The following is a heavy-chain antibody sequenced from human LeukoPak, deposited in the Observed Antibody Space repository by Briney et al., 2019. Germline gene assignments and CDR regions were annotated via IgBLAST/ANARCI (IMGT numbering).Heavy chain of an antibody. J-gene: IGHJ5*02. CDR3: ARGLHQLTHNWFDP. Sequence: ASVKVSCKASGYTFTSYDINWVRQATRQGLEWMGWMNPNSGNTGYAQKFQGRVTITRNTSISTAYMELSSLRSEYTAVYYCARGLHQLTHNWFDPWGQGTLVTVSS. CDR2: MNPNSGNT. D-gene: IGHD2-2*01. CDR1: GYTFTSYD. V-gene: IGHV1-8*03.